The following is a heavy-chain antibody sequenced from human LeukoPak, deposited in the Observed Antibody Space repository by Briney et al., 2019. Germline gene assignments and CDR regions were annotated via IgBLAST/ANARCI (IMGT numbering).Heavy chain of an antibody. CDR2: INGIDGST. J-gene: IGHJ4*02. D-gene: IGHD5-18*01. CDR1: GFTFRSAT. Sequence: PGGSLRLSCVASGFTFRSATMSWVRQAPGKGLDWVSRINGIDGSTSYADSVKGRFTISRDNSKNRLYLQMNSLRAEDTAVYYCARASKGYSYGVNPDYWGQGTLVTVSS. V-gene: IGHV3-23*01. CDR3: ARASKGYSYGVNPDY.